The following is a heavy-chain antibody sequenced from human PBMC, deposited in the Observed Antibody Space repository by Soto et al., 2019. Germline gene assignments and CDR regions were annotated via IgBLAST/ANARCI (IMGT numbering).Heavy chain of an antibody. CDR3: ARSGTYCGGDCYLFDY. CDR1: GYTFTSYG. J-gene: IGHJ4*02. D-gene: IGHD2-21*02. V-gene: IGHV1-18*01. CDR2: ISANNGNT. Sequence: ASVKVSCKASGYTFTSYGINWVRQAPGQGLEWMGWISANNGNTNYAQKLQGRVTMTTDTSTSTAYMELSSLRSEDTAVYYCARSGTYCGGDCYLFDYWGQGTLVTVSS.